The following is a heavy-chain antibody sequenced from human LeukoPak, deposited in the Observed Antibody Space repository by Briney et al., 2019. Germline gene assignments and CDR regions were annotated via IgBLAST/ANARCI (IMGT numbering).Heavy chain of an antibody. J-gene: IGHJ4*02. V-gene: IGHV1-46*01. CDR1: GYTFSSYQ. CDR3: ARDRYLGRGTYSFDY. CDR2: INPSGVST. D-gene: IGHD1-26*01. Sequence: ASVKVSCKASGYTFSSYQMYWVRQAPGQGLEWMGKINPSGVSTNYAQKFQGRVTMTRDTSTNTVYMELSSLRSEDTAVYYCARDRYLGRGTYSFDYWGQGTLVTVSS.